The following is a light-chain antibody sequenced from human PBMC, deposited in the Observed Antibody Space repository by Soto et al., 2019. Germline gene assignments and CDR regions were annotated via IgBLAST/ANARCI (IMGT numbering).Light chain of an antibody. CDR1: QGISNY. CDR2: GAS. V-gene: IGKV1-27*01. Sequence: DIQMTQSPSSLSAYLGDRVTITCRASQGISNYLAWYQQKPGRLPKLLLFGASTLQSGVPARFSGSGSGTEFTLTISGLQSDDFAVYYCQQFNNWPPWTFGQGTKVDIK. CDR3: QQFNNWPPWT. J-gene: IGKJ1*01.